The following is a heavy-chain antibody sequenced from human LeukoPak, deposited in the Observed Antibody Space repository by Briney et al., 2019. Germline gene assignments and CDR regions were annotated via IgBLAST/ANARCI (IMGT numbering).Heavy chain of an antibody. CDR1: GFTFSSYN. J-gene: IGHJ4*02. D-gene: IGHD6-19*01. V-gene: IGHV3-21*01. Sequence: PGGSLRLSCAASGFTFSSYNMYWVRQAPGKGLEWVSSISGGSDYIFYADPVKGRFTISRDNAKNSLHLQMNSLRAEDTAVYYCARIGSGWYWDYWGQGTLVTVSS. CDR2: ISGGSDYI. CDR3: ARIGSGWYWDY.